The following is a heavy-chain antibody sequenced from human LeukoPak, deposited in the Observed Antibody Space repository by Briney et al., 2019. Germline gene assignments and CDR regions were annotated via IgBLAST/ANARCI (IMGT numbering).Heavy chain of an antibody. CDR3: ARGWAYYDFWSGYYGLRGDYYYYGMDV. V-gene: IGHV1-8*01. D-gene: IGHD3-3*01. Sequence: ASVKVSCKASGYTFTSYDINWVRQATGQGLEWMGWMNPNSGNTGYAQKFQGRVTMTRNTSISTAYMELSSLRSEDTAVYYCARGWAYYDFWSGYYGLRGDYYYYGMDVWGQGTTVTVSS. CDR1: GYTFTSYD. CDR2: MNPNSGNT. J-gene: IGHJ6*02.